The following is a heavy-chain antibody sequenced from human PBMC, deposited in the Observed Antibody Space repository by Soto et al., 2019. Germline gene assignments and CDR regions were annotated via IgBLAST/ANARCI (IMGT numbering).Heavy chain of an antibody. D-gene: IGHD1-1*01. V-gene: IGHV3-33*06. J-gene: IGHJ4*02. CDR2: IWYDGSKT. Sequence: GGSLRLSCAASGFTFSSNGMHWVRQAPGKGLEWVAAIWYDGSKTYYADSVKGRFTISRDNSKNTLYLQMNSLRAEDTAVYYCAKSSNWDRGTWDYWGQGTLVTVSS. CDR3: AKSSNWDRGTWDY. CDR1: GFTFSSNG.